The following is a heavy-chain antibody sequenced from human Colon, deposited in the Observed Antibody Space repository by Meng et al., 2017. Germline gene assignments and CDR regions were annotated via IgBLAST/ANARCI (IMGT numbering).Heavy chain of an antibody. CDR2: IKQDGSEK. V-gene: IGHV3-7*01. CDR1: GFTFSSYW. J-gene: IGHJ4*02. D-gene: IGHD3-10*01. Sequence: GESLKISCAASGFTFSSYWMSWVRQAPGKGLEWVANIKQDGSEKYYVDSVKGRFTISRDNAKNSLYLQMNSLRAEDTAVYYCARDTPLLWFGELVGGANYFDYWAQGTLVTVSS. CDR3: ARDTPLLWFGELVGGANYFDY.